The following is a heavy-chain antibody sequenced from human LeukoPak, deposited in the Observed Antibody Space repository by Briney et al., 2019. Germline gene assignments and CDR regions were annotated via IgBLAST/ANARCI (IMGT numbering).Heavy chain of an antibody. CDR2: ISSSGAVT. J-gene: IGHJ5*01. CDR1: GYTFTDHY. V-gene: IGHV3-11*04. D-gene: IGHD1-26*01. Sequence: GVSLRLSCAASGYTFTDHYMTWIRQAPGKGLEWVSYISSSGAVTYYSDSVKGRFTISRDNAKNSLYLQMTNIRVEDTAVYYCARDREVNWFDSWGQGTLVTVSS. CDR3: ARDREVNWFDS.